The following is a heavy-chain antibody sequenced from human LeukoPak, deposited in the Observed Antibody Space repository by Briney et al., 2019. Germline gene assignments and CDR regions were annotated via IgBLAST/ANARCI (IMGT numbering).Heavy chain of an antibody. Sequence: SETLSPTCTVSGGSISSSSYYWGWIRQPPGKGLEWIGSIYYSGSTYYNPSLKSRVTISVDTSKNQFSLKLSSVTAADTAVYYCARLSLGSSRYEQIDYWGQGTLVTVSS. V-gene: IGHV4-39*01. CDR1: GGSISSSSYY. D-gene: IGHD3-9*01. CDR2: IYYSGST. CDR3: ARLSLGSSRYEQIDY. J-gene: IGHJ4*02.